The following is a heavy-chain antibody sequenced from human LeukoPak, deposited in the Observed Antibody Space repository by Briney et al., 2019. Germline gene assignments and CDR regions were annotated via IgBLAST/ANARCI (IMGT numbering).Heavy chain of an antibody. D-gene: IGHD4-17*01. V-gene: IGHV3-23*01. CDR2: LSGSGGST. CDR3: AKGGSTSRVTTSRVVFGYYYYMDV. CDR1: GFTFSSHA. Sequence: GGSLRLSCEASGFTFSSHAMRWVRQAPGKGLEWVSSLSGSGGSTYHADSVKGRFSISRDNSKNTLYLQLNSLRAEDTAVYYCAKGGSTSRVTTSRVVFGYYYYMDVWGKGTPVTVSS. J-gene: IGHJ6*03.